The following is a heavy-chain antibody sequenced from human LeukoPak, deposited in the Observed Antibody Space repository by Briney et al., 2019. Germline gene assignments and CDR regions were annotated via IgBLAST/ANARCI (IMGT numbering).Heavy chain of an antibody. Sequence: GGSLRLSCAASGFTLSSYAMSWVRQAPGKGLEWVSAISGSGGSTYYADSVKGRFTISRDNSKNTLYLQMNSLRAEDTAVYYCANPRVPAANGWFDPWGQGTLVTVSS. CDR1: GFTLSSYA. CDR2: ISGSGGST. J-gene: IGHJ5*02. V-gene: IGHV3-23*01. CDR3: ANPRVPAANGWFDP. D-gene: IGHD2-2*01.